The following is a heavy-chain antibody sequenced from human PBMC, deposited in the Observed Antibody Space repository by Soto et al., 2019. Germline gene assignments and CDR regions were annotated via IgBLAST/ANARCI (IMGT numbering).Heavy chain of an antibody. V-gene: IGHV4-31*09. CDR2: IYYNGTT. CDR3: ATRDSGRLY. D-gene: IGHD6-13*01. Sequence: SETLSLTCTVSGGSISSPNFYWSWIRQHPGKGLEWIGHIYYNGTTYYNPTLKSRVSISVDKSRNQLSLKLTSVTVADTAVYYCATRDSGRLYWGQGTLVTVSS. CDR1: GGSISSPNFY. J-gene: IGHJ4*02.